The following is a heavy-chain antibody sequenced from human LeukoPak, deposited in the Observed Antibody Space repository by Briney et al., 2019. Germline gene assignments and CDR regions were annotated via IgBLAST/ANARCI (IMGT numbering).Heavy chain of an antibody. D-gene: IGHD6-13*01. J-gene: IGHJ4*02. CDR2: LYTTGST. CDR3: ARGLSSSSFGTGYFDY. V-gene: IGHV4-4*07. Sequence: PSDTLSLTCTVSGDFISSYYWSCIRQPAGKGLEWIGRLYTTGSTNCNPSLQSRVTMSVDTSKNHFSLKLSSVTAADTAVYYCARGLSSSSFGTGYFDYWGQGTLVTVSS. CDR1: GDFISSYY.